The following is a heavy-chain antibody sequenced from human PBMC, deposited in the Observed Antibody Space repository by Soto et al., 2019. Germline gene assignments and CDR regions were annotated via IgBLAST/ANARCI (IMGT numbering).Heavy chain of an antibody. D-gene: IGHD3-22*01. CDR2: SSTYNGNT. V-gene: IGHV1-18*01. Sequence: ASVKVSCKASGYTFTNYGISWVRQAPGQGLEWMGWSSTYNGNTIYAQKFQARVTMTTEKATKTAYMELKNLRSDDTALYYCATDRTYDDSSGDPEFWGQGTLITVSS. J-gene: IGHJ4*02. CDR1: GYTFTNYG. CDR3: ATDRTYDDSSGDPEF.